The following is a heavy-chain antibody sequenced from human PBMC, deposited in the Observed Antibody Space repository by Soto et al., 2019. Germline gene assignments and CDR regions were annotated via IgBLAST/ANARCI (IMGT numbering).Heavy chain of an antibody. CDR3: ARGDPLLWFGEKVYYGMDV. Sequence: QVQLQESGPGLVKPSETLSLTCTVSGGSISSYYWSWIRQPPGKGLEWIGYIYYSGSTNYNPSLQSRVTLSVDTSTNQFSLKLSSVTAADTAVYYCARGDPLLWFGEKVYYGMDVWGQGTTVTVSS. V-gene: IGHV4-59*01. CDR1: GGSISSYY. CDR2: IYYSGST. J-gene: IGHJ6*02. D-gene: IGHD3-10*01.